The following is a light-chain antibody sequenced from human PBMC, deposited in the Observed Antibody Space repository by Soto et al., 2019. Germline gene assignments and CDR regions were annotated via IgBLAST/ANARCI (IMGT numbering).Light chain of an antibody. CDR1: SSDVGGYNS. J-gene: IGLJ1*01. Sequence: QSALTQPASVSGSPGQSITISCTGTSSDVGGYNSVSWYQLHPGKAPKLMISEVSNRPSGVSHRFSGSKSGNTASLTISGLQAEDEADYYCSSYTDNSILFGTGTKLTVL. V-gene: IGLV2-14*01. CDR2: EVS. CDR3: SSYTDNSIL.